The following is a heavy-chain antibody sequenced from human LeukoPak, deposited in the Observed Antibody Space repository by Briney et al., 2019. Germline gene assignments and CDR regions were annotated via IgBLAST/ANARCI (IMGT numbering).Heavy chain of an antibody. CDR1: RFTFSSYA. V-gene: IGHV3-30*04. CDR3: ARHRITVPGMGAFQH. CDR2: ISHDGTYE. Sequence: GGSLRLSCAASRFTFSSYAMHWVRQAPGKGLEWVAGISHDGTYEYQADSVKGRFTISRDNSKSTLYLQMNSLRVEDTAIYYCARHRITVPGMGAFQHWGQGTLVTVSS. J-gene: IGHJ1*01. D-gene: IGHD6-19*01.